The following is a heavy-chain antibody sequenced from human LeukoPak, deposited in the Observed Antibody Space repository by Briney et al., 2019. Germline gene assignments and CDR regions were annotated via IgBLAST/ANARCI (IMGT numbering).Heavy chain of an antibody. D-gene: IGHD3-10*01. Sequence: PGRSLRLSCAASGFTFSSYGMHWVRQAPGKGLEWVAAISYDGSNKYYADSVKGRFTISRDNSKNTLYLQMNSLRAEDTAVYYCATQGYYYGSGSFDYWGQGTLVTVSS. V-gene: IGHV3-30*03. CDR2: ISYDGSNK. J-gene: IGHJ4*02. CDR3: ATQGYYYGSGSFDY. CDR1: GFTFSSYG.